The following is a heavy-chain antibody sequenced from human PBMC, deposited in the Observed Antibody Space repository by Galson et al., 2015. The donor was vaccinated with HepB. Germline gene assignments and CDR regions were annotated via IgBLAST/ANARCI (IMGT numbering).Heavy chain of an antibody. CDR2: ISSTGYR. Sequence: SLRLSCAASGFIFSNHAMAWARQAPGKGLEWVSYISSTGYRSYADSVKGRFTISRDNAKNSLFLQMDSLRAEDTGVYYCARDGETVGATTSVYFDYWGQGALVTVSS. CDR1: GFIFSNHA. V-gene: IGHV3-11*06. D-gene: IGHD1-26*01. J-gene: IGHJ4*02. CDR3: ARDGETVGATTSVYFDY.